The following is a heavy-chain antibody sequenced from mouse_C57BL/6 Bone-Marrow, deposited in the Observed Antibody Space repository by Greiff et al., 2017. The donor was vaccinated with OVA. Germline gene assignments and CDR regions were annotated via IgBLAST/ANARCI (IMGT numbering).Heavy chain of an antibody. J-gene: IGHJ4*01. Sequence: EVNVVESGGGLVQPGGSLKLSCAASGFTFSDYGMAWVRQAPRKGPEWVAFISNLAYSIYYADTVTGRFTISRENAKNTLYLEMSSLRSEETAMYYCARHRQPMGFYAMDYWGQGTSVTVSS. D-gene: IGHD3-2*01. CDR2: ISNLAYSI. V-gene: IGHV5-15*01. CDR1: GFTFSDYG. CDR3: ARHRQPMGFYAMDY.